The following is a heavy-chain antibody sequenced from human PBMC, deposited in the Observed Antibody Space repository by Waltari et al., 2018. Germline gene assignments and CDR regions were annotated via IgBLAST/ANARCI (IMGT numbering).Heavy chain of an antibody. V-gene: IGHV4-39*07. Sequence: QLQLQESGPGLVKPSETLSLTCIVSGGSISSSSYYWGWIRQPPGKGLEWIGSIYYSGSTYYNPSLKSRVTISVDTSKNQFSLKLSSVTAADTAVYYCARALIVVVPAARNWFDPWCQGTLVTVSS. J-gene: IGHJ5*02. D-gene: IGHD2-2*01. CDR3: ARALIVVVPAARNWFDP. CDR1: GGSISSSSYY. CDR2: IYYSGST.